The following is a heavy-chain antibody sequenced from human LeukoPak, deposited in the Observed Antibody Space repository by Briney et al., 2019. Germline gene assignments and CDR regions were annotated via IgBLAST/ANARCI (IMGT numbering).Heavy chain of an antibody. CDR2: IRYDGSNK. Sequence: PGGSLRLSCAASGFTFSSYGMHWVRQAPGKGLEWVAFIRYDGSNKYYADSVKGRFTISRDNSKNTLYLQMNSLRAEDTAVYYCAKDASLGMGGYYFDYWGQGTLVTVSS. J-gene: IGHJ4*02. D-gene: IGHD2-2*01. V-gene: IGHV3-30*02. CDR1: GFTFSSYG. CDR3: AKDASLGMGGYYFDY.